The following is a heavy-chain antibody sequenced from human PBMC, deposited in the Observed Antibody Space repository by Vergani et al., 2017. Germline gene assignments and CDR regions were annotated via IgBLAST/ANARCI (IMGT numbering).Heavy chain of an antibody. V-gene: IGHV4-59*01. CDR3: AKDPRSFYYYDSSGYYSALWFDP. J-gene: IGHJ5*02. Sequence: VQLQESGPGLVKPSETLSLTCTVSGGSISSYYWSWIRQPPGKGLEWIGYIYYSGSTNYNPSLKSRVTISVDTSKNQFSLKLSSVTAADTAVYYCAKDPRSFYYYDSSGYYSALWFDPWGQGTLVTVSS. CDR2: IYYSGST. D-gene: IGHD3-22*01. CDR1: GGSISSYY.